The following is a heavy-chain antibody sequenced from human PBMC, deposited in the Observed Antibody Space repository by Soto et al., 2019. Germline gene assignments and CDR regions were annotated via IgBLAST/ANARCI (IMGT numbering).Heavy chain of an antibody. Sequence: GASVKVSCKASGGTFSIYTIIWVRQAPGQGLEWMGRIIPILGIANYAQKFQGRVTITADKSTSTAYMELSSLRSEDTAVYYCARTDVLLWFGESLNFDYWGQGTLVTVSS. CDR1: GGTFSIYT. J-gene: IGHJ4*02. CDR3: ARTDVLLWFGESLNFDY. V-gene: IGHV1-69*02. CDR2: IIPILGIA. D-gene: IGHD3-10*01.